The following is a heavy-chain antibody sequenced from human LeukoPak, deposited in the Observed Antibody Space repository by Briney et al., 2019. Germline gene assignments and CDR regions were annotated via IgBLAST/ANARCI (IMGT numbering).Heavy chain of an antibody. J-gene: IGHJ4*02. CDR3: AKDPEPQLGEGATLPPDY. V-gene: IGHV3-30*18. CDR2: ISYDGSNK. Sequence: GGSLRLSCAASGFTFSSYSMNRVRQAPGKGLEWVAVISYDGSNKYYADSVKGRFTISRDNSKNTLYLQMNSLRAEDTAVYYCAKDPEPQLGEGATLPPDYWGQGTLVTVSS. D-gene: IGHD1-26*01. CDR1: GFTFSSYS.